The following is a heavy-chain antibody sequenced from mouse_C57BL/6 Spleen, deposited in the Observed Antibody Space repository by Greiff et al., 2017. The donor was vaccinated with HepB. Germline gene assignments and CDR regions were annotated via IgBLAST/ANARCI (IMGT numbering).Heavy chain of an antibody. D-gene: IGHD2-1*01. V-gene: IGHV1-66*01. J-gene: IGHJ4*01. CDR2: IYPGSGNT. Sequence: QVHVKQSGPELVKPGASVKISCKASGYSFTSYYIRWVKQRPGQGLEWIGWIYPGSGNTKYNEKFKGKATLTADTSSSTAYMQLSSLTSEDSAVYYCARATNGNSYYAMDYWGQGTSVTVSS. CDR3: ARATNGNSYYAMDY. CDR1: GYSFTSYY.